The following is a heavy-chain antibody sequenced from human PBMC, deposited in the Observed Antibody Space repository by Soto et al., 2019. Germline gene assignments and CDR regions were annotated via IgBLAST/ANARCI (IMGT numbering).Heavy chain of an antibody. CDR1: GFTFSSYA. CDR2: ISGSGGST. CDR3: AKDQGAGIALADAFDI. Sequence: GGSLRLSCAASGFTFSSYAMSWVRQAPGKGLEWVSAISGSGGSTYYADSVKGRFTISRDNSKNTLYLQMNSLRAEDTAVYYCAKDQGAGIALADAFDIWGQGTMVTVSS. J-gene: IGHJ3*02. V-gene: IGHV3-23*01. D-gene: IGHD6-19*01.